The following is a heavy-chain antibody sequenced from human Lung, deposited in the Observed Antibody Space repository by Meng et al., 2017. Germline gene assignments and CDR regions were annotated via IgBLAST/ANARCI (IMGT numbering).Heavy chain of an antibody. V-gene: IGHV4-34*01. J-gene: IGHJ4*02. CDR3: ARGPTTMAHDFDY. CDR2: INHSGST. Sequence: VQLEQAGAVLLKPSETLSLTCVVSGGSYSDYYWSWIRQPPGKGLEWIGEINHSGSTNYNPSLESRATISVDTSQNNLSLKLSSVTAADSAVYYCARGPTTMAHDFDYWGQGTLVTVSS. CDR1: GGSYSDYY. D-gene: IGHD4-11*01.